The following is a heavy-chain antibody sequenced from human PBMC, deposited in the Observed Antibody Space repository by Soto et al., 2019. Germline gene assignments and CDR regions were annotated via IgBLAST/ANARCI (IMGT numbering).Heavy chain of an antibody. CDR2: INPNSGGT. CDR3: ARGYGEGYYYYYGMDV. Sequence: ASVKVSCKASGYTFTGYYMHWVRQAPGQGLEWMGWINPNSGGTNYAQKFQGWVTMTRDTSISTAYMELSRLRPDDTAVYYCARGYGEGYYYYYGMDVWGQGTTVTVSS. V-gene: IGHV1-2*04. CDR1: GYTFTGYY. D-gene: IGHD4-17*01. J-gene: IGHJ6*02.